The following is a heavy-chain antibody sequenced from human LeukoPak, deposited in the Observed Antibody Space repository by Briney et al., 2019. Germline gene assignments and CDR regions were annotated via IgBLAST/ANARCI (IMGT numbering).Heavy chain of an antibody. Sequence: PGGSLRLSCAASGFTFSSYAMSWVRQAPGKGLEWVSAISGSGGSTYYADSVKGRFTISRDNSKNTLYLQMNSLRADDTAVYYCASRDPCSGGTCYGLGYWGQGTLVTVSS. CDR2: ISGSGGST. V-gene: IGHV3-23*01. CDR1: GFTFSSYA. D-gene: IGHD2-15*01. CDR3: ASRDPCSGGTCYGLGY. J-gene: IGHJ4*02.